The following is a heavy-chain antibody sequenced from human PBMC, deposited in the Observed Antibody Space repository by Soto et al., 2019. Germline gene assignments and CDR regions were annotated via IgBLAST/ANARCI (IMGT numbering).Heavy chain of an antibody. CDR3: AREGDWLLIEGPYFDY. CDR2: IYYSGST. J-gene: IGHJ4*02. CDR1: GGSISSYY. Sequence: SETLSLTCTVSGGSISSYYWSWIRQPPGKGLEWIGYIYYSGSTNYKPSLKSRVTISVDTSKNQFSLKLSSVTAADTAVYYCAREGDWLLIEGPYFDYWGQGTLVTVSS. D-gene: IGHD3-9*01. V-gene: IGHV4-59*01.